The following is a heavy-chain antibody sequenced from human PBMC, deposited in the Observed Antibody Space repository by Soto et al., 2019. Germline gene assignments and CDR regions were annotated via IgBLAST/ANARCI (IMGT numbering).Heavy chain of an antibody. CDR1: GGSISSGGYY. J-gene: IGHJ4*01. Sequence: SETLSRTCTVSGGSISSGGYYWSWIRQHPWKGLGWIGYIYYSGSTYYNPSLKSRVTISVDTSKNQFSLKLSSVTAADTAVYYCARRDPVSRHAAPNRGNDTNRFYNWGKGTLVSASS. CDR3: ARRDPVSRHAAPNRGNDTNRFYN. V-gene: IGHV4-31*03. D-gene: IGHD1-1*01. CDR2: IYYSGST.